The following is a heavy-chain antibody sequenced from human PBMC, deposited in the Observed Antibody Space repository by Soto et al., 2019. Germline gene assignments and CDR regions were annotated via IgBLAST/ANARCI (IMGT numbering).Heavy chain of an antibody. J-gene: IGHJ5*02. CDR3: AREGSGGQPKQSPKWFDP. V-gene: IGHV4-30-4*01. CDR2: IYYSGST. D-gene: IGHD2-15*01. CDR1: GGSISSGDYY. Sequence: PSETLSLTCTVSGGSISSGDYYWSWIRQPPGKGLEWIGYIYYSGSTYYNPSLKSRVTISVDTSKNQFSLKLSSVTAADTAVYYCAREGSGGQPKQSPKWFDPWGQGTLVTVSS.